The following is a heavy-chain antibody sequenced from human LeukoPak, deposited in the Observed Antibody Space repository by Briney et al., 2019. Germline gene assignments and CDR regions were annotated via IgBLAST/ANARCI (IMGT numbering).Heavy chain of an antibody. V-gene: IGHV1-69*05. CDR2: IIPIFGTA. CDR1: GGTFSSYA. D-gene: IGHD5-12*01. CDR3: ARFGYGGDFDY. Sequence: GASVKLSCKASGGTFSSYAISWVRQAPGQGLEWMGGIIPIFGTANYAQKFQGRVTITTDESTSTAYMELSSLRSEDTAVYYCARFGYGGDFDYWGQGTLVTVSS. J-gene: IGHJ4*02.